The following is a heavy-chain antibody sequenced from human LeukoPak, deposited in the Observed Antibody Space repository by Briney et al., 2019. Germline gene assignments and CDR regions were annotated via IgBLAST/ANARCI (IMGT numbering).Heavy chain of an antibody. V-gene: IGHV1-2*02. D-gene: IGHD5-18*01. Sequence: ASVKVSCKASGYTLTSYDINWVRQATGQGLEWMGWINPNSGGTNYAQKFQGRVTMTRDTSISTAYMELSRLRSDDTAVYYCARVDTAMVLFDYWGQGTLVTVSS. CDR1: GYTLTSYD. J-gene: IGHJ4*02. CDR2: INPNSGGT. CDR3: ARVDTAMVLFDY.